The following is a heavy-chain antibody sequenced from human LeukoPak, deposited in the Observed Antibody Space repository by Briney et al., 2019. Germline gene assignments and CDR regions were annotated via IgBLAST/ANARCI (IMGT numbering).Heavy chain of an antibody. V-gene: IGHV3-23*01. CDR2: ISGSGGST. D-gene: IGHD6-13*01. J-gene: IGHJ4*02. Sequence: GGSLGLSCAASGFTFSSYAMSWVRQAPGKGLEWVSAISGSGGSTYYADSVKGRFTISRDNSKNTLYLQMNSLRAEDTAVYYCAKDKFEQQLVPYYFDYWGQGTLVTVSS. CDR1: GFTFSSYA. CDR3: AKDKFEQQLVPYYFDY.